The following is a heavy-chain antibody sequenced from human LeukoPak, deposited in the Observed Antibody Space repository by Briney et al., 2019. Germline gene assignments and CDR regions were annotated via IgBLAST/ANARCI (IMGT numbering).Heavy chain of an antibody. V-gene: IGHV1-69*04. CDR3: ATFRGDGYNNFDY. D-gene: IGHD5-24*01. CDR1: GGTFSSYA. CDR2: IIPILGMA. Sequence: SVKVSRKASGGTFSSYAISWVRQAPGQGLEWMGRIIPILGMANYAQKFQGRVTITADKSTSTAYMELSSLRSEDTAVYYCATFRGDGYNNFDYWGQGTLVTVSS. J-gene: IGHJ4*02.